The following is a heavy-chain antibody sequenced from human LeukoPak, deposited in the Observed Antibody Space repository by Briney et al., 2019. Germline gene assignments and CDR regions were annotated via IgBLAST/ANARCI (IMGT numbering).Heavy chain of an antibody. Sequence: GGSLRLSCTASGFTFGDYAMSWVRQAPGKGLEWVGFIRSKAYGGTTEYAASVKGRFTISRDDSKSIAYLQMNSLKTEDTVVYYCTRDLGLYDYVWGSYRYTSGYWGQGTLVTVSS. CDR3: TRDLGLYDYVWGSYRYTSGY. CDR1: GFTFGDYA. D-gene: IGHD3-16*02. CDR2: IRSKAYGGTT. V-gene: IGHV3-49*04. J-gene: IGHJ4*02.